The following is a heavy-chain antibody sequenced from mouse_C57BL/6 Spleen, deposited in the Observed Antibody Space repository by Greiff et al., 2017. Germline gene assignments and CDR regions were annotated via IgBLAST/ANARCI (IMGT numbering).Heavy chain of an antibody. CDR2: IHPSDSDT. J-gene: IGHJ3*01. CDR1: GYTFTSYW. V-gene: IGHV1-74*01. D-gene: IGHD2-5*01. CDR3: ASPYSNFPFAY. Sequence: QVQLQQPGAELVKPGASVKVSCKASGYTFTSYWMHWVKQRPGQGLEWIGRIHPSDSDTNYNQKFTGKATLTVDKSSSTAYMQLSSLPSEYSAVYYCASPYSNFPFAYWGQVTLVTVSA.